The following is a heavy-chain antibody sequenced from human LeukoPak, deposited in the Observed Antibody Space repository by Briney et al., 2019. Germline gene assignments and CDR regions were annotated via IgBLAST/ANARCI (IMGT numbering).Heavy chain of an antibody. J-gene: IGHJ4*02. CDR1: GFTFSSYG. CDR2: MRYDGSNK. CDR3: ATPNRGSNHFDY. Sequence: GGSLRLSCAAPGFTFSSYGMHWVRQAPGKGLEWVAFMRYDGSNKYYADSVKGRFTISRDKSKNTLHLQMNSLRAEDTAVYYCATPNRGSNHFDYWGQGTLVTVSS. V-gene: IGHV3-30*02. D-gene: IGHD4-11*01.